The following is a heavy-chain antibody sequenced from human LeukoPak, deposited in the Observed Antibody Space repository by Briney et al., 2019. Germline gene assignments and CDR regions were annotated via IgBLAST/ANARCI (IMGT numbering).Heavy chain of an antibody. D-gene: IGHD3-10*01. J-gene: IGHJ4*02. CDR3: ARDPRYYHGSGFDY. CDR2: ISTTSNYI. Sequence: GGSLRLSCAASGFTFSTYSMNWVRQAPGKGLEWVSSISTTSNYIYHADSVKGRFTISRDNAKNSLYLQMNSLRAEDTAVYYCARDPRYYHGSGFDYWGQGTLVTVSS. V-gene: IGHV3-21*01. CDR1: GFTFSTYS.